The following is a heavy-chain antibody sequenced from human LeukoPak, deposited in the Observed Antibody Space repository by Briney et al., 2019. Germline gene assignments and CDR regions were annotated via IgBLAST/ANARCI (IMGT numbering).Heavy chain of an antibody. V-gene: IGHV3-30*18. CDR3: AKAALRYFDWLLRGMDV. J-gene: IGHJ6*02. D-gene: IGHD3-9*01. CDR1: GLTFSSYG. CDR2: ISYDGSNK. Sequence: RGSLRLSCAASGLTFSSYGMHWVRQAPGKGLEWVAVISYDGSNKYYADSVKGRFTISRDNSKNTLYLQMNSLRAEDTAVYYCAKAALRYFDWLLRGMDVWGQGTTVTVSS.